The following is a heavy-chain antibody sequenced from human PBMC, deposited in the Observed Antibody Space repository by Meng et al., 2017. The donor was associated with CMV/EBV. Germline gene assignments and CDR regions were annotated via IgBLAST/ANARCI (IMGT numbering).Heavy chain of an antibody. D-gene: IGHD2-2*01. V-gene: IGHV4-39*07. Sequence: SETLSLTCTVSGGSISSSSYYWGWIRQPPGKGLEWIGSIYYSGSTYYNPSLKRRVTISVDTSKNQFSLKLSYVTAADTAVYYCARNIVVVPAATNWFDPWGQGTLVTVSS. CDR3: ARNIVVVPAATNWFDP. J-gene: IGHJ5*02. CDR2: IYYSGST. CDR1: GGSISSSSYY.